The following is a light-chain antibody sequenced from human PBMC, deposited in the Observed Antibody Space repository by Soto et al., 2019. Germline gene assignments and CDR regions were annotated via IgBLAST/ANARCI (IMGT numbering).Light chain of an antibody. CDR2: EVS. J-gene: IGLJ3*02. V-gene: IGLV2-14*01. CDR3: NSYTKSSTLNWV. CDR1: SSDVGGYNY. Sequence: QSALTQPASVSGSPGQSITISCIGTSSDVGGYNYVSWYQQHPGKAPKLMIYEVSNRPSGVSNRFSGSKSGNTASLTISGLQAEDEAEYYCNSYTKSSTLNWVFGGGTKLT.